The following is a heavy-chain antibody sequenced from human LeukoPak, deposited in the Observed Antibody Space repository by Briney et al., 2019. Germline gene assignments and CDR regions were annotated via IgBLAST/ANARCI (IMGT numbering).Heavy chain of an antibody. V-gene: IGHV3-74*01. D-gene: IGHD3-9*01. CDR1: GFTFSSYW. CDR3: TRDLMDYDVSTGLHHYYMDV. J-gene: IGHJ6*02. CDR2: INGDGRNI. Sequence: GGSLRLSCVASGFTFSSYWMHWVRQAPRKGLVWVSRINGDGRNINYADSVRGRFTISRDNAKNTLFLQMNTLRVEDTAVYYCTRDLMDYDVSTGLHHYYMDVWGQGTTVTVSS.